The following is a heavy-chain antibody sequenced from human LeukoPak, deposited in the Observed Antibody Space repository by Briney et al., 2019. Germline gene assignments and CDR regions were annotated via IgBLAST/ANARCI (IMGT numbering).Heavy chain of an antibody. CDR2: IYHSGST. Sequence: SETLSLTCTVSGYSISSGYYWGWIRQPPGKGLEWIGSIYHSGSTYYNPSLKSRVTISVDTSKNQFSLKLSSVTAADTAVYYCARGPGITIFGVDHNWFDPWGQGTLVTVSS. J-gene: IGHJ5*02. D-gene: IGHD3-3*01. V-gene: IGHV4-38-2*02. CDR3: ARGPGITIFGVDHNWFDP. CDR1: GYSISSGYY.